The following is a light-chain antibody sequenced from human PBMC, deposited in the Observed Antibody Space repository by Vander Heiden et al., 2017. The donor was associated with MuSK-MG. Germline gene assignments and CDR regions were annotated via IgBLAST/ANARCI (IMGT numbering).Light chain of an antibody. Sequence: EIVMTQSPATLSVSPGERATLSCRASQSVRSNLAWYQQIPGQAPRLLIYGASTRATGLPARFSGSGSGTEFTLTISSLQSEDSAVYYCQQYSDGHPWTFGHGTKVEIK. J-gene: IGKJ1*01. CDR3: QQYSDGHPWT. CDR1: QSVRSN. V-gene: IGKV3-15*01. CDR2: GAS.